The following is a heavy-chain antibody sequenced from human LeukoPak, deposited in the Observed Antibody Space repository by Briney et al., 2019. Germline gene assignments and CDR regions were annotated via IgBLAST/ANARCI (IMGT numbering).Heavy chain of an antibody. CDR1: GFTFSSYA. J-gene: IGHJ4*02. CDR2: MSYDGTNI. CDR3: ARDRESSSKGHFDY. Sequence: PGGSLRLSCAASGFTFSSYAMHWVRQAPGRRPEWVAVMSYDGTNIFYSDSVKDRFTISRDNSKNTLFLQMNSLRAEDTAVYYCARDRESSSKGHFDYWGQGTLVTVSS. V-gene: IGHV3-30-3*01. D-gene: IGHD2-15*01.